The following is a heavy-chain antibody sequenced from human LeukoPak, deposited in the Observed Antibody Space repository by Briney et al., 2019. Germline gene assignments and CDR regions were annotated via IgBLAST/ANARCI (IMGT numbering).Heavy chain of an antibody. CDR1: GGSISSYY. Sequence: PSETLSLTCTVSGGSISSYYWSWIRQPAGKGLEWIGRIYTSGSTNYNPSLKSRVTMSVDTSKNQFSLKLSSVTAADTAVYYCAREAQQWLVLGPVDCWGQGTLVTVSS. V-gene: IGHV4-4*07. CDR3: AREAQQWLVLGPVDC. D-gene: IGHD6-19*01. CDR2: IYTSGST. J-gene: IGHJ4*02.